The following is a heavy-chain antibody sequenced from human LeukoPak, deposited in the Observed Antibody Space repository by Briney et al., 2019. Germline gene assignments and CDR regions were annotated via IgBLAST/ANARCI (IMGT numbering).Heavy chain of an antibody. Sequence: SETLSLTCAVYGGSFSGYYCSWIRQPPRPRLHWIGEINHSGSTNYNPSLKSRVTISVDTSKNQFSLKLSSVTAADTAVYYCASRTKLRYFDWLLPTGDYWGQGTLVTVSS. CDR3: ASRTKLRYFDWLLPTGDY. CDR1: GGSFSGYY. J-gene: IGHJ4*02. CDR2: INHSGST. V-gene: IGHV4-34*01. D-gene: IGHD3-9*01.